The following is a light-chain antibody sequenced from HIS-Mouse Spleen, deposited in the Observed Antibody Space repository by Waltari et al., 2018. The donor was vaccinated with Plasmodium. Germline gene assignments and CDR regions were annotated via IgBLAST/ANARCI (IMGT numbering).Light chain of an antibody. V-gene: IGLV2-11*01. Sequence: QSALTQPCSVSGSPGQSVTISRPATSWLVGGYTYFSWSQQHPGKAPKLMIYDVSKRPSGVPDRFSGSKSGNTASLTISGLQAEDEADYYCCSYAGSYTWVFGGGTKLTVL. CDR3: CSYAGSYTWV. J-gene: IGLJ2*01. CDR1: SWLVGGYTY. CDR2: DVS.